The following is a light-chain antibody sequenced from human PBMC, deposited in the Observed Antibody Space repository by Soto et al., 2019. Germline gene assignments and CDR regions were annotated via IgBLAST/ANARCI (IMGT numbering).Light chain of an antibody. Sequence: EIVLTQSPGTLSLSPGERATLSCRASQSVSNNSLAWYQQRPGQSPRLLIYHASSRATGIPDRFGGSGSGTAFTLTISRLEPEDFALYYCQQYGSSPQTCGQGTKVDIK. CDR3: QQYGSSPQT. CDR1: QSVSNNS. CDR2: HAS. V-gene: IGKV3-20*01. J-gene: IGKJ1*01.